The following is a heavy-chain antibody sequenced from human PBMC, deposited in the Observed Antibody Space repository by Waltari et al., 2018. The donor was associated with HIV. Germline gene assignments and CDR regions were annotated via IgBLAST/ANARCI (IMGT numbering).Heavy chain of an antibody. CDR3: VRGIWVDGIENGGFEF. V-gene: IGHV1-2*02. CDR1: GDDFIAHP. J-gene: IGHJ3*01. CDR2: INLRNGDT. D-gene: IGHD3-16*01. Sequence: HLVQSGAEVKKPEASVKVLCKASGDDFIAHPLHWWRQAPGLPPEWRGRINLRNGDTKFIDKLQGRLSMNRDLAIATGYMELSGLTPADTAVYYCVRGIWVDGIENGGFEFWGQGTMVSVS.